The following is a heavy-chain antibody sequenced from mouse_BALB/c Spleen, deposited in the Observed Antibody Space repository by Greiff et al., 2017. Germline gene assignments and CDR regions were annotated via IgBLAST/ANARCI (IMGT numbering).Heavy chain of an antibody. V-gene: IGHV1-7*01. CDR2: INPSTGYT. CDR3: ARDYGSSAWFAY. D-gene: IGHD1-1*01. CDR1: GYTFTSYW. J-gene: IGHJ3*01. Sequence: QVQLQQSGADLAKPGASVKMSCKASGYTFTSYWMHWVKQRPGQGLEWIGYINPSTGYTEYNQKFKDKATLTADKSSSTAYMQLSSLTSEDSAVYYCARDYGSSAWFAYWGQGTLVTVSA.